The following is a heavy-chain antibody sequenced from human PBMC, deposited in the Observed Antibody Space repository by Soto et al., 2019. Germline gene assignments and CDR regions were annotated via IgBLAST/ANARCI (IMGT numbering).Heavy chain of an antibody. CDR2: ISSSSSTI. CDR3: ARDGDYYDFWSGYPIDY. Sequence: EVQLVESGGGLVQPGGSLRLSCAASGFTFSSYSMNWVRQAPGKGLEWVSYISSSSSTIYYADSVKGRFTISRDNAKNSLYLQMNSLRAEDTAVYYRARDGDYYDFWSGYPIDYWGQGTLVTVSS. CDR1: GFTFSSYS. D-gene: IGHD3-3*01. J-gene: IGHJ4*02. V-gene: IGHV3-48*01.